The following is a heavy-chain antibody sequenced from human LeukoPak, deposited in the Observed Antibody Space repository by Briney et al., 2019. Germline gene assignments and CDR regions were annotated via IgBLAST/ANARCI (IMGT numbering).Heavy chain of an antibody. D-gene: IGHD5-18*01. CDR1: GGSFSRYY. J-gene: IGHJ6*03. V-gene: IGHV4-59*04. CDR2: TYYNGNT. Sequence: PSETLSLTCAVYGGSFSRYYWGWIRQPPGKGLEWIGTTYYNGNTYYNPSLKSRVTMSIDTSKNQFSLRLTSVTAADTAVYYCVRQPGYSYLTTYSYYYMDVWGKGTTVTVSS. CDR3: VRQPGYSYLTTYSYYYMDV.